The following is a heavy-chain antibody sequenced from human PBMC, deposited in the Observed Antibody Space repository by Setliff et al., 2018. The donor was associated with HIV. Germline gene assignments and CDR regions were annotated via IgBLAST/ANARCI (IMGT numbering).Heavy chain of an antibody. CDR2: TYYRSKWYF. V-gene: IGHV6-1*01. D-gene: IGHD6-19*01. Sequence: SQTLSLTCAISGDSVSSNSAAWNWIRQSPLRGLEWLGRTYYRSKWYFDYAVSVESRIIINPDTSKNQFSLHLNSVTPEDTAVYYCARGSYGSVLLWGQGTLVTVSS. CDR1: GDSVSSNSAA. J-gene: IGHJ4*02. CDR3: ARGSYGSVLL.